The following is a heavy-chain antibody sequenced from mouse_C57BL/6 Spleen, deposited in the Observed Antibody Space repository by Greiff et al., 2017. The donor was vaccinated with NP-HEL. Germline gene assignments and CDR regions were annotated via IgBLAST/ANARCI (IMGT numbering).Heavy chain of an antibody. CDR2: INPYNGGT. J-gene: IGHJ2*01. CDR1: GYTFTDYY. Sequence: EVQLQQSGPVLVKPGASVKMSCKASGYTFTDYYMNWVKQSHGKSLEWIGVINPYNGGTSYNQKFKGKATLTVDKSSSTAYMELNSLTSEDSAVYYCARNDGDEYYFDYWGQGTTLTVSS. CDR3: ARNDGDEYYFDY. D-gene: IGHD2-12*01. V-gene: IGHV1-19*01.